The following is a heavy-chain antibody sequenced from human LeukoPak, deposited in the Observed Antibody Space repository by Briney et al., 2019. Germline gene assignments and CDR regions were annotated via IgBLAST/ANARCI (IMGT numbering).Heavy chain of an antibody. Sequence: PSETLSLTCAVYGGSFSGYYWSWIRQPPGKGLEWIGEINHSGSTNYNSSLKSRVTISVDTSKNQFSLKLSSVTAADTAVYYCARGTRTAMVPRFDYWGQGTLVTVSS. CDR2: INHSGST. D-gene: IGHD5-18*01. J-gene: IGHJ4*02. V-gene: IGHV4-34*01. CDR3: ARGTRTAMVPRFDY. CDR1: GGSFSGYY.